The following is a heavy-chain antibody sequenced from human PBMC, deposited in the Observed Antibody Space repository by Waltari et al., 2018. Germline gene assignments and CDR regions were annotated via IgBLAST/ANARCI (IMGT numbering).Heavy chain of an antibody. D-gene: IGHD4-17*01. Sequence: VQLLESGGGVVQPGGSLRLSCAASGFIFSSHGMHWVRQIPGKGLGWVAFLSLDGKKIVDADSVSGRFTISRDNSNNIVFLQMNSLRPEDSGVYYCAKDGDYSLTEYDAFDVWGQGTVVTVSP. J-gene: IGHJ3*01. CDR2: LSLDGKKI. CDR1: GFIFSSHG. V-gene: IGHV3-30*02. CDR3: AKDGDYSLTEYDAFDV.